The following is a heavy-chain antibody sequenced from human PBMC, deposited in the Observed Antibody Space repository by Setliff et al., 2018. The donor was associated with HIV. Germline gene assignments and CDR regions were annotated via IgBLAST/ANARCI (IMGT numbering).Heavy chain of an antibody. CDR1: GGSLSDYY. CDR2: INHSGST. J-gene: IGHJ5*02. Sequence: PSETLSLTCAVYGGSLSDYYWTWIRQPPGKGLEWIGEINHSGSTNYKESLKSRVTMSVDTSNNHFSLNLNSVTAADTAVYYCARGSLGVGCRRPFDPWGQGTLVTVS. CDR3: ARGSLGVGCRRPFDP. D-gene: IGHD1-26*01. V-gene: IGHV4-34*01.